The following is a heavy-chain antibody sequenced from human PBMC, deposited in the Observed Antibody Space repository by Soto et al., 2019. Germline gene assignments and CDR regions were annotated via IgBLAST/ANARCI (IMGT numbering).Heavy chain of an antibody. CDR2: ISWNGGKI. D-gene: IGHD1-1*01. CDR3: AKNVILATTLFDY. V-gene: IGHV3-9*01. Sequence: EVQLVESGGGLVQPGRSLRLSCAASGFTFGDYAVHWVRQAPGKGLEWVSGISWNGGKIGYADSVKGRFTISRDNAKNSVYMQMNSLRVENTALYYCAKNVILATTLFDYWGQGTLVTVSS. CDR1: GFTFGDYA. J-gene: IGHJ4*02.